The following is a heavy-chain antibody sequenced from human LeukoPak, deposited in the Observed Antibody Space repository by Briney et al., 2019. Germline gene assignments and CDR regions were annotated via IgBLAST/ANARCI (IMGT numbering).Heavy chain of an antibody. J-gene: IGHJ6*03. CDR2: ISSSSSYI. Sequence: GGSLRLSCAASGFTFSNYGMHWVRQAPGKGLEWVSSISSSSSYIYYADSVKGRFTISRDNAKNSLYLQMNSLRAEDTAVYYCARDRIAARPGNYYYYMDVWGKGTTVTVSS. V-gene: IGHV3-21*01. D-gene: IGHD6-6*01. CDR3: ARDRIAARPGNYYYYMDV. CDR1: GFTFSNYG.